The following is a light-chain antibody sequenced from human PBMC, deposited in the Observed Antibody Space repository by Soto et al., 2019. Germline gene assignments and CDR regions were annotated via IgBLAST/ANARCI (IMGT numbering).Light chain of an antibody. CDR2: EVS. CDR1: SSDVGSYDR. Sequence: QSALTQPPSVSGSPGQSVTISCTGTSSDVGSYDRVSWYQQPPGTAPKLMIYEVSNRPSGVPDRFSGSKSGNTASLTISGLQAEDEADYYRSSYTSSSTSVLFGGGTKLTVL. J-gene: IGLJ2*01. V-gene: IGLV2-18*02. CDR3: SSYTSSSTSVL.